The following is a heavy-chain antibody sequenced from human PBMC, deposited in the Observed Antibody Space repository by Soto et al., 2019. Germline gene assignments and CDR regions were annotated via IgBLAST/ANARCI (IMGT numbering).Heavy chain of an antibody. CDR3: ARGGVDVVATSAFDY. CDR2: INPILGTP. V-gene: IGHV1-69*13. D-gene: IGHD5-12*01. CDR1: GATYSTSA. J-gene: IGHJ4*02. Sequence: SVKVSCKASGATYSTSAISWVRQAPGQGLEWMGGINPILGTPDYAHKFQGRVTITADESTSTVYMELGSLRSEDTALYFCARGGVDVVATSAFDYSGQGPLVTVSS.